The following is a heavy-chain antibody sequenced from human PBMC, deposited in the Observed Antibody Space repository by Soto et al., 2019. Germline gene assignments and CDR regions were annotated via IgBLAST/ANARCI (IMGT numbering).Heavy chain of an antibody. D-gene: IGHD1-26*01. J-gene: IGHJ4*02. V-gene: IGHV4-59*08. CDR2: IYYSGST. Sequence: SETLSLTCTVSGGSISSYYWSWIRQPPGKGLEWIGYIYYSGSTNYNPSLKSRVTISVDKSKNQFSLKLSSVTAADTAVYYCARQNSGSFLGFDYWGQGTLVTVSS. CDR3: ARQNSGSFLGFDY. CDR1: GGSISSYY.